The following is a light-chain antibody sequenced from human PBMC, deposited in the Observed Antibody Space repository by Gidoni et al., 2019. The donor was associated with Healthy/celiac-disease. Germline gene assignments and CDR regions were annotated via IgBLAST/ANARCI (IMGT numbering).Light chain of an antibody. CDR1: SSDVGGYNS. V-gene: IGLV2-14*01. J-gene: IGLJ2*01. CDR3: SSYTSSSTVV. Sequence: QPALTQPASVSGSHGQSLTISCTGTSSDVGGYNSVSWYQQHPGKAPKLMIYEVSNRPSGVSNRFSGSKSGNTASLTISGLQAEDEADYYCSSYTSSSTVVFGGGTKLTVL. CDR2: EVS.